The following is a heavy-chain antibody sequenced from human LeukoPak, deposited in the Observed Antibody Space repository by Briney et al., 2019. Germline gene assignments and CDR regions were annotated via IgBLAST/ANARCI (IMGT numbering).Heavy chain of an antibody. CDR2: ISGDNGNT. V-gene: IGHV1-18*03. D-gene: IGHD1-7*01. J-gene: IGHJ4*02. CDR1: GHTFTNFG. Sequence: ASVKVSCKASGHTFTNFGITWVRQAPGQGLEWMGWISGDNGNTNYAQRLQGRVTMTIETATTTGYMELRSLRSDDMAVYYCAKNRGTTWWDLVDFWGQGTLVTVSS. CDR3: AKNRGTTWWDLVDF.